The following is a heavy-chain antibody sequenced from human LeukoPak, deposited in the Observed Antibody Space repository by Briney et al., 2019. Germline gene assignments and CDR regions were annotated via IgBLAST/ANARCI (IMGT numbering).Heavy chain of an antibody. J-gene: IGHJ4*02. V-gene: IGHV3-23*01. CDR1: GFTFTSYS. CDR3: AKGGKWDVTPFDY. D-gene: IGHD1-26*01. CDR2: ISGGGGST. Sequence: PGGSLRFSGAASGFTFTSYSMNWVRKAPGKGLEWVSTISGGGGSTYYADSVKGRFTISRDNSKNTLYLQVNSLRAEDTAVYYCAKGGKWDVTPFDYWGQGTLVTVSS.